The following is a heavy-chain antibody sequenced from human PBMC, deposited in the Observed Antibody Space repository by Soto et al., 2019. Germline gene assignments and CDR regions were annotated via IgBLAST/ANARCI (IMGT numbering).Heavy chain of an antibody. V-gene: IGHV4-59*11. J-gene: IGHJ4*02. CDR2: VYCSGST. D-gene: IGHD1-26*01. Sequence: SETLSLTCTVSGGSINSHYWTWIRQPPGKGLEWSGYVYCSGSTYYNPSLQSRVTMSVDTSKNQISLRLNSVTAADTAVYYCARVGARRFDYWRQGNLVTVS. CDR1: GGSINSHY. CDR3: ARVGARRFDY.